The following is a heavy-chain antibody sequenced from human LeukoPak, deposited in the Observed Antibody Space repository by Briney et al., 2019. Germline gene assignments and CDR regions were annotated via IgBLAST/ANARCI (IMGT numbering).Heavy chain of an antibody. Sequence: SETLSLTCTVSGGSISSGSYYWGWIRQPPGKGLEWIGSIYYSGSTYYNPSLKSRVTISVDTSRNQFSLNLNSVTAADTAMYYCARGGYSHGYILFNYWGQGTLAIVSS. CDR3: ARGGYSHGYILFNY. V-gene: IGHV4-39*07. CDR1: GGSISSGSYY. D-gene: IGHD5-18*01. J-gene: IGHJ4*02. CDR2: IYYSGST.